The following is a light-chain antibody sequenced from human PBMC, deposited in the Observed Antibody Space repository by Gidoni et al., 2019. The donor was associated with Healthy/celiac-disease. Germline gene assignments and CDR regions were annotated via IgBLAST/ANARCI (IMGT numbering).Light chain of an antibody. V-gene: IGKV1-5*03. Sequence: DIQMTQSPSTLSASVGDRVTITCRASQSISSWLAWYQQQPGKAPKLLIYKASSLERGVPSRFSCSGSGTEFTLTISSLQPDDFATYYCQQYNSYSPDTFGQGTKLEIK. CDR3: QQYNSYSPDT. CDR2: KAS. J-gene: IGKJ2*01. CDR1: QSISSW.